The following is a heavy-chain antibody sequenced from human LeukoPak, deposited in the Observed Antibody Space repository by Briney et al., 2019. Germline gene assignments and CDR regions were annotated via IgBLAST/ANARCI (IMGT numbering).Heavy chain of an antibody. CDR1: GGSISSGGYS. V-gene: IGHV4-30-2*01. J-gene: IGHJ3*02. D-gene: IGHD4-23*01. CDR2: IYHSGST. Sequence: SETLSLTCAVSGGSISSGGYSWSWIRQPPGMGLEWIGYIYHSGSTYYNPSLKSRVTISVDRSKNQFSLKLSSVTAADTAVYYCARHADYGGNHDAFDIWGQGTMVTVSS. CDR3: ARHADYGGNHDAFDI.